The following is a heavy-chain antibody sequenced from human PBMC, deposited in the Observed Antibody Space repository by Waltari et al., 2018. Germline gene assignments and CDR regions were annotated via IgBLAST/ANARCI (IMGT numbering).Heavy chain of an antibody. V-gene: IGHV4-4*07. CDR2: VSASAKT. CDR3: ARDLFLPSWSGFIDGFDI. J-gene: IGHJ3*02. Sequence: QVQLPQSGPGLVNRSGTLSLTCSGPGRYIDHFLCTWIRQPAGKGLEWIGRVSASAKTNYNPSLKSRVTMSVDTSKNQFTLKLSSVTAADTAVYYCARDLFLPSWSGFIDGFDIWGRGTVVTVSS. CDR1: GRYIDHFL. D-gene: IGHD3-3*01.